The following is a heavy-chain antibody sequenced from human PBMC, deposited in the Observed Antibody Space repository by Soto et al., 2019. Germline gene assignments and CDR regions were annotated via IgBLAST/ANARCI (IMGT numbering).Heavy chain of an antibody. CDR2: IYYGGTT. D-gene: IGHD3-9*01. CDR3: ANFERGGGSLVFDI. V-gene: IGHV4-61*05. CDR1: GASISSGTFY. Sequence: SETLSLTCTVSGASISSGTFYWGWIRQPPGKGLESIANIYYGGTTSYNPSLQSRVTISLDTSKSQFSLKLTSVTAADTAIYCCANFERGGGSLVFDIWGQGTMDTVSS. J-gene: IGHJ3*02.